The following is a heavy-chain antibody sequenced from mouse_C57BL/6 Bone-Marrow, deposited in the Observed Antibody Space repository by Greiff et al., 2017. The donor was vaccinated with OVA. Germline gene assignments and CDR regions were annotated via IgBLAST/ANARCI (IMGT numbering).Heavy chain of an antibody. CDR1: GFTFSDYY. Sequence: EVKLMESGGGLVQPGGSLKLSCAASGFTFSDYYMYWVRQTPEKRLEWVAYISNGGGSTYYPDTVKGRFTISRDNAKNTLYLQMSRLKSEDTAMYYCACYEGFAYWGQGTLVTVSA. CDR3: ACYEGFAY. V-gene: IGHV5-12*01. D-gene: IGHD1-1*01. J-gene: IGHJ3*01. CDR2: ISNGGGST.